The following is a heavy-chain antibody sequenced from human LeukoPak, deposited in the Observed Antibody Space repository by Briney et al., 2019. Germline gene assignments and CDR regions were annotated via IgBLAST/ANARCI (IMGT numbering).Heavy chain of an antibody. Sequence: GGSLRLSCAASGFTFSTYTMTWVRQAPGKGLEWVSSISSNGGGTYYADSVKGRFTISRDNSKNTFYVQMNNLRTEDTAVYFCARGGGYDRAPYGDYWGQGSLVTVSS. CDR2: ISSNGGGT. D-gene: IGHD5-12*01. V-gene: IGHV3-23*01. CDR1: GFTFSTYT. CDR3: ARGGGYDRAPYGDY. J-gene: IGHJ4*02.